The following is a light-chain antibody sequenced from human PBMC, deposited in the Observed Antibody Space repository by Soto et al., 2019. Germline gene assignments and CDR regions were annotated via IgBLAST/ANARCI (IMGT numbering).Light chain of an antibody. CDR2: GAS. J-gene: IGKJ1*01. Sequence: VVTLSTATLSVSPGERATLSGRASQSVSTNLAWYQQKPGQAPRLLIYGASSRATGIPDRFSGSGSGTDFTLTISRLEPEDFAVYYCQQYGSSLWTFAHGTKVDI. V-gene: IGKV3-20*01. CDR1: QSVSTN. CDR3: QQYGSSLWT.